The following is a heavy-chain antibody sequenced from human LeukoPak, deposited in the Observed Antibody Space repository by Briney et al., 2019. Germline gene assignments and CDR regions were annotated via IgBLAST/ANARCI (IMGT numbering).Heavy chain of an antibody. V-gene: IGHV4-34*01. Sequence: SETLSLTCAVYGGSFSGYYWSWIRQPPGKGLEWIGEINHSGSTNYNPSLKSRVTISVDTSKNQFSLKLSSVTAADTAVYYCARKNCSSTSCEFDYWGQGTLVTVSS. CDR2: INHSGST. CDR1: GGSFSGYY. D-gene: IGHD2-2*01. CDR3: ARKNCSSTSCEFDY. J-gene: IGHJ4*02.